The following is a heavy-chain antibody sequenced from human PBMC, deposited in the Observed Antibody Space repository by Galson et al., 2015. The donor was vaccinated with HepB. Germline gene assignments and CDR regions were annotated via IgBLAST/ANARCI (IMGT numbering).Heavy chain of an antibody. CDR1: GFTFSSYA. D-gene: IGHD4-17*01. J-gene: IGHJ6*02. CDR3: AKDYGSTYGFPMDV. V-gene: IGHV3-23*01. CDR2: ISSSGGTT. Sequence: SLRLSCAASGFTFSSYAMSWVRQAPGKGLEWVSLISSSGGTTYYADSLKGRFTISRDNSKNTLYLQVNSLRAEDTAVYYCAKDYGSTYGFPMDVWGQGTTVTVSS.